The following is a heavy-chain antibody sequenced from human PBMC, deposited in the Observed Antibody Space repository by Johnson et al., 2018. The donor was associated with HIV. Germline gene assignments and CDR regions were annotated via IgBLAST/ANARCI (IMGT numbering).Heavy chain of an antibody. CDR3: ARGTTVADGTCTFDI. J-gene: IGHJ3*02. Sequence: QVQLVESGGGVVQPGRSLRLSCAASGFTFSSYAMHWVRQAPGKGLEWVAFIRYDGSNKYYADSVKGRFTISRDTLKNTLYLQMNSLRAEDTAVYYCARGTTVADGTCTFDIWGQGTMVTVSS. V-gene: IGHV3-30*02. CDR2: IRYDGSNK. CDR1: GFTFSSYA. D-gene: IGHD4-11*01.